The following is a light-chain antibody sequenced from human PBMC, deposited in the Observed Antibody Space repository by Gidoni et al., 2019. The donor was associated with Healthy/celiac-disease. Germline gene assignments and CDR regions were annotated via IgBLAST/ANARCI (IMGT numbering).Light chain of an antibody. CDR2: GTN. Sequence: SSELTQDPAVSVALGQTVRITCQGDSLRSYFASWYQRKPGQAPVLVIYGTNNRPSGIPDRFSGSSSGNTASLTINGAQAEDEADYYCNSRDSSGNHVVCGGGTNPTVL. CDR3: NSRDSSGNHVV. V-gene: IGLV3-19*01. CDR1: SLRSYF. J-gene: IGLJ2*01.